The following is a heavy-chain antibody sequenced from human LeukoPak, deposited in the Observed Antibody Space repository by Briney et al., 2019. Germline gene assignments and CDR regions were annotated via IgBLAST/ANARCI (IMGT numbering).Heavy chain of an antibody. Sequence: XETXXLTCTVSGGSISGXYWSWSRXPPGKGVEWIGNLYYMRGAWYKSSLKSRVTTSVDTSRNEFSLKLSSVTAADTAVYYCASLAYCGGDCRGYFDYWGQGTLVTVSS. J-gene: IGHJ4*02. CDR2: LYYMRGA. CDR1: GGSISGXY. D-gene: IGHD2-21*02. V-gene: IGHV4-59*01. CDR3: ASLAYCGGDCRGYFDY.